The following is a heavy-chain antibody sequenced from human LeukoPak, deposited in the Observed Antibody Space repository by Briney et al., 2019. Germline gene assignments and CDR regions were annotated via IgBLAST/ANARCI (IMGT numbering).Heavy chain of an antibody. CDR1: GFPFASYA. J-gene: IGHJ4*02. V-gene: IGHV3-23*01. CDR2: IIGSVAST. Sequence: GGSLRLSCAASGFPFASYAMSWVRQTPGKGLEWVSHIIGSVASTDYADSVKGRFTISRDNTKNTLYLQMNSLRADDTAVYFCAKGGYDYVEVGYFDYWGQGTVVTVSS. CDR3: AKGGYDYVEVGYFDY. D-gene: IGHD5-12*01.